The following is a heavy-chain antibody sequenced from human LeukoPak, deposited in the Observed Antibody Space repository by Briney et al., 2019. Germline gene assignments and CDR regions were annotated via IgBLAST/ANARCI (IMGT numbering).Heavy chain of an antibody. CDR2: VYYSGST. CDR3: ARVKALITIFGVVANWFDP. Sequence: SETLSLTCTVSGGSISSGGYYWSWIRQHPGKGLEWIGYVYYSGSTYYNPSLKSRVTISVDTSKNQFSLKQSSVTAADTAVYYCARVKALITIFGVVANWFDPWGQGTLVTVSS. V-gene: IGHV4-31*03. J-gene: IGHJ5*02. D-gene: IGHD3-3*01. CDR1: GGSISSGGYY.